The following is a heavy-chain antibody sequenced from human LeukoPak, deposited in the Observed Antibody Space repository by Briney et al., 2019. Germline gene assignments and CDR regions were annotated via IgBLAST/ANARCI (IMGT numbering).Heavy chain of an antibody. CDR2: ISSSSSYI. CDR3: AREAAAAGADY. CDR1: GFTFSSHS. V-gene: IGHV3-21*01. D-gene: IGHD6-13*01. J-gene: IGHJ4*02. Sequence: GGSLRLSCAASGFTFSSHSMNWVRQAPGKGLEWVSSISSSSSYIYYADSVKGRFTISRDNAKNSLYLQMNSLRAEDTAVYYCAREAAAAGADYWGQGTLVTVSS.